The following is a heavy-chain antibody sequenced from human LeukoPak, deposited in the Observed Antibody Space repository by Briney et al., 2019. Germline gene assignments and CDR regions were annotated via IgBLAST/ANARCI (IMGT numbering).Heavy chain of an antibody. CDR2: IYYSGST. Sequence: SETLSLTCTVSGGSISSYYWSWIRQPPGKGLEWIGYIYYSGSTNYNPSLKSRVTISVDTPKNQFSLKLSSVTAADTAVYYCASSGIAVAGLLYYYMDVWGKGTTVTVSS. V-gene: IGHV4-59*01. CDR3: ASSGIAVAGLLYYYMDV. CDR1: GGSISSYY. J-gene: IGHJ6*03. D-gene: IGHD6-19*01.